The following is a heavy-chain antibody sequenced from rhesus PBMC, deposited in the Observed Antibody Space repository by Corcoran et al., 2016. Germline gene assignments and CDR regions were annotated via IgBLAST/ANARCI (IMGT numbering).Heavy chain of an antibody. CDR1: GYTFTDYY. D-gene: IGHD1-44*01. CDR2: VGPEDGEA. CDR3: ATDQGGRTTGGKSIWYFDL. J-gene: IGHJ2*01. Sequence: EVQLVQSGAEVKKPGASVKISCKTSGYTFTDYYLHWGRQAPEKGLEWMGRVGPEDGEAIHAQKCKDRVTITADTSTDTAYMELSSLRSEDTAVYYCATDQGGRTTGGKSIWYFDLWGPGTPITISS. V-gene: IGHV1-111*02.